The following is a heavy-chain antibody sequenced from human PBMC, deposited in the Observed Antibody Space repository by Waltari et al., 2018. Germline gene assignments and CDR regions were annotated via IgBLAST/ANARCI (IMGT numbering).Heavy chain of an antibody. V-gene: IGHV4-31*03. CDR2: VYRNGDP. D-gene: IGHD1-26*01. CDR1: GDSITSVTAY. CDR3: AKRGGAYFFDY. Sequence: QVQLQESGPGLVKTSQTLSLTCTVSGDSITSVTAYWSWIRQHPGRGLEWIEYVYRNGDPYYNPSLKSRASLSIDTSKSQFSLNLNSVTAADTAVYYCAKRGGAYFFDYWGQGRSVIVTS. J-gene: IGHJ4*02.